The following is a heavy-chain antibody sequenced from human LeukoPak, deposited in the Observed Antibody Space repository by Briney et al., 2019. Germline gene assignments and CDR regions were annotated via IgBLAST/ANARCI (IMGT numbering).Heavy chain of an antibody. CDR3: AKDGDYGDYMSPGGVAYFDY. V-gene: IGHV1-2*04. CDR1: GYTFTGYY. Sequence: ASVKVSCKASGYTFTGYYMHWVRQAPGQGLEWMGWINPNSGGTNYAQKFQGWVTMTRDTSISTAYMELSRLRSDDTAVYYCAKDGDYGDYMSPGGVAYFDYWGQGTLVTVSS. J-gene: IGHJ4*02. CDR2: INPNSGGT. D-gene: IGHD4-17*01.